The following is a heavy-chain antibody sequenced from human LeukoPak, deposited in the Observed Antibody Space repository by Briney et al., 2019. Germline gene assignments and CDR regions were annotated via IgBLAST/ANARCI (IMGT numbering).Heavy chain of an antibody. CDR3: ARGVVPAAMDY. Sequence: SSQTLSLTCTVSGGSISSGGYYWSWIRQHPGKGLEWIGYIYYSGSTYYNPSLKSRVTISVDTSKNQFSLKLSSVTAADTAVYYCARGVVPAAMDYWGQGTLVTVSS. V-gene: IGHV4-31*03. J-gene: IGHJ4*02. CDR1: GGSISSGGYY. D-gene: IGHD2-2*01. CDR2: IYYSGST.